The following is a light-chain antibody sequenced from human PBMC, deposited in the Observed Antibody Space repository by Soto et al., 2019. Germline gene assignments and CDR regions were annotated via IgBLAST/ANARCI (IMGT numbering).Light chain of an antibody. J-gene: IGKJ1*01. Sequence: DVVMTQSPDSLAVSLGERATINCKFSQSSLHSPTPNNYLAWYQKTPGQPPKFLIYWASSRESGVPDRFSGSVSDTDFTLTIPSLQADDAAVYYCQQYFSRPRKFGQETKVEIK. V-gene: IGKV4-1*01. CDR2: WAS. CDR3: QQYFSRPRK. CDR1: QSSLHSPTPNNY.